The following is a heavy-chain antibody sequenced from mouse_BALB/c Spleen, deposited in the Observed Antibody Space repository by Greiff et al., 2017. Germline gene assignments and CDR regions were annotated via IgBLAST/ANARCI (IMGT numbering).Heavy chain of an antibody. D-gene: IGHD2-4*01. Sequence: VQLQQSGAELVRPGTSVKVSCKASGYAFTNYLIEWVKQRPGQGLEWIGLINPYNGGTSYNQKFKGKATLTVDKSSSTAYMELLSLTSEDSAVYYCARRNYDYDGGPGFAYWGQGTLVTVSA. V-gene: IGHV1-54*01. CDR3: ARRNYDYDGGPGFAY. CDR1: GYAFTNYL. CDR2: INPYNGGT. J-gene: IGHJ3*01.